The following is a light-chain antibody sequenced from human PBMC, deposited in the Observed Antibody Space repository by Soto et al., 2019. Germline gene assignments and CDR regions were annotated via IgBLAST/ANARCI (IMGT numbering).Light chain of an antibody. CDR2: LNSDGSH. CDR3: QTWSTDIRV. Sequence: QSVLTQPPSASASLGPSVTLTCTRSSGHNSYAIACHRQQPEKGPRPLMKLNSDGSHSTGDGNPCPFSSSSSGAGRYLTISLLQAEDEADYYCQTWSTDIRVFGGGTQLTVL. J-gene: IGLJ3*02. CDR1: SGHNSYA. V-gene: IGLV4-69*01.